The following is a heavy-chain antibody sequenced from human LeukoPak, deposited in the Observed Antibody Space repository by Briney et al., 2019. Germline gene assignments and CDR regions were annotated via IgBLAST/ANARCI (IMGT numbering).Heavy chain of an antibody. CDR1: GFTFSSYE. V-gene: IGHV3-48*03. Sequence: PGGSLRLSCAASGFTFSSYEMNWVRQAPGKGLEWVSYISSSGSTIYYAYSVKGRFTISRDNAKNSLYLQMNSLRAEDTAVYYCARGLVRGALAIVYWGQGTLVTVSS. CDR2: ISSSGSTI. D-gene: IGHD3-10*02. J-gene: IGHJ4*02. CDR3: ARGLVRGALAIVY.